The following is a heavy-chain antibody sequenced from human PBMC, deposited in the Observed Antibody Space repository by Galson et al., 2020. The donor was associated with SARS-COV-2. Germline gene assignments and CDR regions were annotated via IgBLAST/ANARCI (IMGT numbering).Heavy chain of an antibody. CDR3: ASRGVVIPGISFDN. D-gene: IGHD2-21*01. CDR2: LNSDASST. J-gene: IGHJ4*02. V-gene: IGHV3-74*01. Sequence: GESLKISCVASGFTFSRFDMHWVRQAPGKGLLWVSRLNSDASSTFYADSVKGRFTISRDNAKNTLYLQMHSLRAEDTAVYYCASRGVVIPGISFDNWGQGTLVTGSS. CDR1: GFTFSRFD.